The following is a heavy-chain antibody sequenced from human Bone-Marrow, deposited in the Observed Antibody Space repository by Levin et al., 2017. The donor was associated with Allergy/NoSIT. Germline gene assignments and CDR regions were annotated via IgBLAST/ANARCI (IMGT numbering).Heavy chain of an antibody. CDR2: IKSETDGGTT. J-gene: IGHJ6*03. CDR1: GLTFSNAW. D-gene: IGHD3-3*01. V-gene: IGHV3-15*01. CDR3: TAEPDNFWSGFDVDYYYYMDV. Sequence: GESLKISCAASGLTFSNAWMNWVRQAPGKGLEWVGRIKSETDGGTTDYAAPVKGRFTISRDDSKDTVFLQMNSRKTEDTAMYYCTAEPDNFWSGFDVDYYYYMDVWGKGTTVTVSS.